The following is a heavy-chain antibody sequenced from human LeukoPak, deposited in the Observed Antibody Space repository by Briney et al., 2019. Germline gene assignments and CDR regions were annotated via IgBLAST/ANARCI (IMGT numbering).Heavy chain of an antibody. CDR2: IIPMFGIA. CDR1: GGTFSRYA. V-gene: IGHV1-69*01. Sequence: SVKVSCKASGGTFSRYAISWVRQTPGQGLEWMGGIIPMFGIANYAQKFQGRVTITADESTSTAYMELSSLRSEDTAVYYCARDSPYTGGWRGFDYWGQGTLVTVSS. CDR3: ARDSPYTGGWRGFDY. J-gene: IGHJ4*02. D-gene: IGHD6-19*01.